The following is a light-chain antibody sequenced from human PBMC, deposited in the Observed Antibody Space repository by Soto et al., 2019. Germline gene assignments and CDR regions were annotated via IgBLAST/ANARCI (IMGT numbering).Light chain of an antibody. CDR1: RTDVGGYLY. V-gene: IGLV2-8*01. CDR3: SSYAAINKSLV. Sequence: QSALTQPPSVSGSPGQSVTISCTGTRTDVGGYLYVSWYQQYPGKAPKLMIFETNKRPSGVPDRFSAFKSGDTASLTVSGLQAEDEADYYCSSYAAINKSLVFGTGTKVTVL. J-gene: IGLJ1*01. CDR2: ETN.